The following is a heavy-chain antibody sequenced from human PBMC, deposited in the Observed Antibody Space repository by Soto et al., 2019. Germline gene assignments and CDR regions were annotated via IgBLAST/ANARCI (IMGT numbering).Heavy chain of an antibody. CDR2: IYYSGST. J-gene: IGHJ4*02. CDR3: ARQRNSVVTQAYFDV. V-gene: IGHV4-39*01. D-gene: IGHD2-21*02. CDR1: GDSISSRSYY. Sequence: SETLSLTCTVTGDSISSRSYYWGWIRQPPGKGLEWIGSIYYSGSTYNNPSLGSRVSMSIDTSKDQFSLKLKSVTAADTALYFCARQRNSVVTQAYFDVWGRGSLVTVSS.